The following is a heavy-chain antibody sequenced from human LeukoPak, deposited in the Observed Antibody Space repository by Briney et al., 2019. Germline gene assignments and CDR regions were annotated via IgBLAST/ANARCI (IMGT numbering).Heavy chain of an antibody. V-gene: IGHV1-3*01. CDR1: GYTFSNYA. Sequence: ASVKVSFKASGYTFSNYAMHWVRQAPGQRLEWMGWINAGNDNTKYSQNFQGRVTITRDTSASTVYMELSDLRSEDTAVYYCARGFGDYWGLGTLVTVSS. J-gene: IGHJ4*02. CDR2: INAGNDNT. CDR3: ARGFGDY. D-gene: IGHD3-16*01.